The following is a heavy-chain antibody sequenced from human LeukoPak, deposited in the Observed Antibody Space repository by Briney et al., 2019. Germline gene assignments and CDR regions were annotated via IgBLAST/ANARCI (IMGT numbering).Heavy chain of an antibody. D-gene: IGHD3-10*01. CDR3: ARDGPMTYGSGKRGKIDY. J-gene: IGHJ4*02. Sequence: ASVKVSCKASGYTFTSHYMHWVRQAPGQGLEWMGIINPSGGSTSYAQKFQGRVTMTRDTSTSTVYMELSSLRSEDTAVYYCARDGPMTYGSGKRGKIDYWGQGTLVTVSS. CDR1: GYTFTSHY. V-gene: IGHV1-46*01. CDR2: INPSGGST.